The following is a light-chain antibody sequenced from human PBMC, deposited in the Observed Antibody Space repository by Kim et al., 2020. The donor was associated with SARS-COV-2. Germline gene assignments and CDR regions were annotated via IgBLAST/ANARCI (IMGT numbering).Light chain of an antibody. Sequence: GQSVTISCTGTSSDVGAYKYVSWYQQHPGKAPKLMIFEVNERPSGVPDRFSGSKSGNTASLTVSGLQAEDEADYHCSSYAGTSGYVFGTGTKVTVL. V-gene: IGLV2-8*01. CDR2: EVN. CDR3: SSYAGTSGYV. CDR1: SSDVGAYKY. J-gene: IGLJ1*01.